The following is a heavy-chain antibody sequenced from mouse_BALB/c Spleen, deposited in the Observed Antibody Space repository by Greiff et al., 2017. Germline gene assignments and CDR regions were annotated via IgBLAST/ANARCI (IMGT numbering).Heavy chain of an antibody. CDR3: ARAAIGYLDY. Sequence: QVQLQQPGAELVKPGASVKLSCKASGYTFTSYWMHWVKQRPGQGLEWIGEINPSNGRTNYNEKFKSKATLTVDKSSSTAYMQLSSLTSEDSAVYYCARAAIGYLDYWGQGTTLTVSS. CDR1: GYTFTSYW. CDR2: INPSNGRT. V-gene: IGHV1S81*02. J-gene: IGHJ2*01.